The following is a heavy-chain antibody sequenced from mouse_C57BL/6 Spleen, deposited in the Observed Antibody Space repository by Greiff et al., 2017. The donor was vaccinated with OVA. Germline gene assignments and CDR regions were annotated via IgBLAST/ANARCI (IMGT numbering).Heavy chain of an antibody. D-gene: IGHD1-1*01. Sequence: EVKLVESGPELVKPGASVKISCKASGYSFTDYNMNWVKQSNGKSLEWIGVINPNYGTTSSNQKFKGKATLTVDQSSSTAYMQLNSLTSEDSAVYYCARSGAIYYYGSSYVWFAYWGQGTLVTVSA. CDR2: INPNYGTT. CDR3: ARSGAIYYYGSSYVWFAY. V-gene: IGHV1-39*01. CDR1: GYSFTDYN. J-gene: IGHJ3*01.